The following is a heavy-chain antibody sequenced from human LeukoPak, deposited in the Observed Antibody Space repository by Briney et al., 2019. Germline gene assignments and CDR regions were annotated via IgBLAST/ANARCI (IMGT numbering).Heavy chain of an antibody. CDR3: VKIPNNAGFPKWFDP. D-gene: IGHD3-9*01. Sequence: GGSLRLSCAASGFSFTYSTMNWVRLAPGKGLEWVSSITSSSGNIYYSDSVRGRFTVSRDNAKNSLYLQMNSLIAEDSAVYYCVKIPNNAGFPKWFDPWGQGTLVSVSS. V-gene: IGHV3-21*03. J-gene: IGHJ5*02. CDR2: ITSSSGNI. CDR1: GFSFTYST.